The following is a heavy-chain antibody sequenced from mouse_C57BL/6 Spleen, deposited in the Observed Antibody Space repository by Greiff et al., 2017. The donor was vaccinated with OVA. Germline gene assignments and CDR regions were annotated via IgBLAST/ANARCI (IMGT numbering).Heavy chain of an antibody. V-gene: IGHV5-6*01. D-gene: IGHD3-1*01. CDR2: ISSGGSYT. CDR3: ARVAPATSWFAS. J-gene: IGHJ3*01. Sequence: EVQRVESGGDLVKPGGSLKLSCAASGFTFSSYGMSWVRQTPDKRLEWVATISSGGSYTYYPDSVKGRFTISRDNAKNTLNLQMSSLKSEDTALYYCARVAPATSWFASWCQATLVTVSA. CDR1: GFTFSSYG.